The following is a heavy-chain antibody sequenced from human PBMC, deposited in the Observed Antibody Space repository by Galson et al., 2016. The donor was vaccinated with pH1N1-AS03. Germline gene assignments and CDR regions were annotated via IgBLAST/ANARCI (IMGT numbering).Heavy chain of an antibody. CDR1: GGSISGYF. J-gene: IGHJ4*02. Sequence: LTCTVSGGSISGYFWSWIRQPPGKGLEWIGYIHYSGSTNYNPSLRSRVTISVDASMNQFSLKVNSVTPADTAAYYCARYSSSADYFDYWGQGTLVTVSS. D-gene: IGHD3-22*01. CDR2: IHYSGST. CDR3: ARYSSSADYFDY. V-gene: IGHV4-59*01.